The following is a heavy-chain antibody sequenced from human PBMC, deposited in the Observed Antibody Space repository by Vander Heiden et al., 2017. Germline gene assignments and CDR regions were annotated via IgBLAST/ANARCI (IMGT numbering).Heavy chain of an antibody. Sequence: QVQLQESGPGLVKPSETLSLTCTFSGGSISSYYWSWIRQPPWQGREWIGYPYYSASTNYNPSLKSRVTISVDTSKNQFSLKLSSVTAADTAVYYCARDSIAGYSSSWGYYYGMDVWGRGTTVTVSS. CDR3: ARDSIAGYSSSWGYYYGMDV. D-gene: IGHD6-13*01. CDR1: GGSISSYY. CDR2: PYYSAST. J-gene: IGHJ6*02. V-gene: IGHV4-59*01.